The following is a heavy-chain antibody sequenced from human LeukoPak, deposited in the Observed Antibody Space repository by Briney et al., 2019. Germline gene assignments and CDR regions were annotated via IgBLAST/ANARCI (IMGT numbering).Heavy chain of an antibody. Sequence: SETLSLTCTVSGGSISSYYWSWIRQPPGKGLEWIGYIYTSGSTNYNPSLKSRVTISVDASKNQFSLKLSSVTAADTAVYYCARLRGAPLYYDSSGYPNYYYYYYMDVWGKGTTVTVSS. CDR3: ARLRGAPLYYDSSGYPNYYYYYYMDV. CDR1: GGSISSYY. CDR2: IYTSGST. J-gene: IGHJ6*03. V-gene: IGHV4-4*09. D-gene: IGHD3-22*01.